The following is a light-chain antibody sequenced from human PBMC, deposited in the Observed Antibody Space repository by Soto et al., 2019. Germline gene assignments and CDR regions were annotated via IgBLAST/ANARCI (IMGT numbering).Light chain of an antibody. CDR1: QSVSSY. Sequence: EIVLTQSPATLSLSPGERATLSCRASQSVSSYLAWYQQKPGQAPSLLISDASNMATGIPARFSGSGSGTDFTLTISSLEPEDFAVYYCQQRSNWLRTFGGGTKVDIK. CDR3: QQRSNWLRT. CDR2: DAS. V-gene: IGKV3-11*01. J-gene: IGKJ4*01.